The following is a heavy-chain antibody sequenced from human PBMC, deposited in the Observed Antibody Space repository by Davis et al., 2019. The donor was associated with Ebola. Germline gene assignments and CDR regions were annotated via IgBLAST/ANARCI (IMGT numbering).Heavy chain of an antibody. CDR1: GGSISSYY. CDR3: ARGRPSGGSCFDY. J-gene: IGHJ4*02. D-gene: IGHD2-15*01. CDR2: IYYSGST. V-gene: IGHV4-59*01. Sequence: PSETLSLTCTVSGGSISSYYWSWIRQPPGKGLEWIGYIYYSGSTNYNPSLKSRVTISVDTSKNQFSLKLSSVTAADTAVYYCARGRPSGGSCFDYWGQGTLVTVSS.